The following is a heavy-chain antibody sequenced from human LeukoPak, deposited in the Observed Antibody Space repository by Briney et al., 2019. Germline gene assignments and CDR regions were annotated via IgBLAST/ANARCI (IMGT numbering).Heavy chain of an antibody. Sequence: GRSLRLSCAASGFTFDDYAMHWVRQAPGEGLEWVSGISWNSGSIGYADSVKGRFTISRDNAKNSLYLQMNSLRAEDTALYYCAKDMRGYSYGYFDYWGQGTLVTVSS. V-gene: IGHV3-9*01. CDR2: ISWNSGSI. D-gene: IGHD5-18*01. CDR1: GFTFDDYA. CDR3: AKDMRGYSYGYFDY. J-gene: IGHJ4*02.